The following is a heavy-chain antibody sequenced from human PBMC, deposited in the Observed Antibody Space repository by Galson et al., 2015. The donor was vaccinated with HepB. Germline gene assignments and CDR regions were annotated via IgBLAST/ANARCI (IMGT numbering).Heavy chain of an antibody. CDR1: GDSVSSNNVA. CDR2: TYYRSKWFN. CDR3: ARGRPTYFAMDV. V-gene: IGHV6-1*01. Sequence: CAISGDSVSSNNVAWNWIRQSPSRGLEWLGRTYYRSKWFNEYAVSVKSRITINPDTSKNQLSLQLNSVTPEDTAVYYCARGRPTYFAMDVWGQGTTVTVSS. J-gene: IGHJ6*02. D-gene: IGHD1-1*01.